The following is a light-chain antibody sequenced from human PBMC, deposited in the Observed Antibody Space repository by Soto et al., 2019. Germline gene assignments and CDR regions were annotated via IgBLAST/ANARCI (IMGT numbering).Light chain of an antibody. CDR1: SSDVGGYNY. J-gene: IGLJ2*01. CDR3: SSYTSSSFVV. Sequence: QSALTQPASVSGSPGQSITISCTGTSSDVGGYNYVSWYQQHPGKAPKLMIYDVSNRPSGVSNRFSGPKSGNTASLTISGLQAEDEADYYCSSYTSSSFVVFGGGTQLTVL. V-gene: IGLV2-14*01. CDR2: DVS.